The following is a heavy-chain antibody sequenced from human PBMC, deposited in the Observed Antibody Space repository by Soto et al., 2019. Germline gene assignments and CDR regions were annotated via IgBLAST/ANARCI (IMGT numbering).Heavy chain of an antibody. CDR3: ASSGSWGIGAFDI. J-gene: IGHJ3*02. CDR2: IYHGST. D-gene: IGHD3-16*01. CDR1: GGSISSGGYS. V-gene: IGHV4-30-2*01. Sequence: QLQLQESGSGLVKASQTLSLTCAVSGGSISSGGYSWSWIRQPPGKGLEWIGYIYHGSTYYNPSLKSRVTISIDRSKNQFSLKLSSVTAADTAVYYCASSGSWGIGAFDIWGQGTMVTVSS.